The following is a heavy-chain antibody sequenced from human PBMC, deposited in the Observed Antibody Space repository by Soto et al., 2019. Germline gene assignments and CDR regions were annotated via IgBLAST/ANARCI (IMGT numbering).Heavy chain of an antibody. J-gene: IGHJ6*02. Sequence: QVQLVQSGAEVKKPGSSVKVSCKASGGPFSTYTINWVRQAPGQGLEWMGGIIPMFGTANYAQKFQGRVTITADESTSTAYMELSSLRSEDTAVYYCARRYCISTSCHYYGMDVWGQGTTVTVSS. CDR3: ARRYCISTSCHYYGMDV. D-gene: IGHD2-2*01. CDR1: GGPFSTYT. V-gene: IGHV1-69*12. CDR2: IIPMFGTA.